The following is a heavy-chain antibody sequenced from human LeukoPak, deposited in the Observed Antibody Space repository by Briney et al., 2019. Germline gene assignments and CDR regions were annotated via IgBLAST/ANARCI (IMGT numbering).Heavy chain of an antibody. V-gene: IGHV3-48*01. Sequence: GGSLRLSCAASGFTFSSYSMNWVRQAPGKGLEWVSFISSTSNTIYYADSVKARFTISRDNAKNSLYLQVNSLRAEDTAVYYCVREPRGYAFDIWGQGTMVTVSS. J-gene: IGHJ3*02. CDR3: VREPRGYAFDI. CDR2: ISSTSNTI. D-gene: IGHD3-10*01. CDR1: GFTFSSYS.